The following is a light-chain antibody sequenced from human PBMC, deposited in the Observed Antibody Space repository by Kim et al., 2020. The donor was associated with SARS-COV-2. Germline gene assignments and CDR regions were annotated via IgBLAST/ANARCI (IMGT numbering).Light chain of an antibody. J-gene: IGKJ1*01. V-gene: IGKV3-20*01. CDR3: QQYGISPRA. CDR1: EIVGTNS. CDR2: GAP. Sequence: SRGERAPRSCRASEIVGTNSIAWYKQTHVNRPRLLIDGAPSRATGIPDRFTGSGSGTHCTLTISRLEREEFGVYFCQQYGISPRAFGHGTKVDIK.